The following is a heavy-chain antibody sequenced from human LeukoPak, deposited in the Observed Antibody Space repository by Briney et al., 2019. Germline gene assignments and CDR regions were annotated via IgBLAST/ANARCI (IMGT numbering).Heavy chain of an antibody. CDR2: ISGSGGST. J-gene: IGHJ4*02. D-gene: IGHD3-16*01. CDR1: GFTFSSYA. Sequence: GGSLRLSCAASGFTFSSYAMSWVRQAPGKGLEWVSAISGSGGSTYYADSVKGRFTISRDNSKNTLYLQMNSLRAEDMAVYYCAKLVNEFGPPQSADYWGQGTLVTVSS. V-gene: IGHV3-23*01. CDR3: AKLVNEFGPPQSADY.